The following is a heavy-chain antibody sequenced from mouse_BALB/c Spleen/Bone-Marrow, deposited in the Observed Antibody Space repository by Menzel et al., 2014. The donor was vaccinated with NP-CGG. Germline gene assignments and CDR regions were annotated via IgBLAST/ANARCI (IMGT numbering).Heavy chain of an antibody. CDR2: ISTYSGNI. CDR1: GYTFTDYA. J-gene: IGHJ2*01. CDR3: ASYYGSSYFDY. D-gene: IGHD1-1*01. Sequence: QVHVKQSGPELVRPGVSVKISCKGSGYTFTDYAMHWVKQSHAKSLEWIGVISTYSGNINYNQKFKGKATMTVDKSSSTTYMELTRLTSEDSAIYYCASYYGSSYFDYWGQGTTLTVSS. V-gene: IGHV1-67*01.